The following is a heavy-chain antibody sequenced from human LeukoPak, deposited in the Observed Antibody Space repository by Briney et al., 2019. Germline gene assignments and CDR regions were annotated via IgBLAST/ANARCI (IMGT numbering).Heavy chain of an antibody. Sequence: PGGSLRLSCAASGFTFSSYSMNWVRQAPGKGLEWVSSISSSSSYMYYADSVKGRFTISRDNAKNSLYLQMNSLRAEDTAVYYCARYCGSTSCQWPYYYYMDVWGKGTTVTVSS. D-gene: IGHD2-2*01. CDR1: GFTFSSYS. V-gene: IGHV3-21*01. J-gene: IGHJ6*03. CDR2: ISSSSSYM. CDR3: ARYCGSTSCQWPYYYYMDV.